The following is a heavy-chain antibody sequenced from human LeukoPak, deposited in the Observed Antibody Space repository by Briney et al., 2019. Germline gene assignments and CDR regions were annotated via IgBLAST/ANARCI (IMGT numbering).Heavy chain of an antibody. CDR2: INTNTGNP. CDR1: GGTFSSYA. D-gene: IGHD1-26*01. CDR3: ARASRNGSYHPQYYYYYYGMDV. J-gene: IGHJ6*02. Sequence: ASVKASCKASGGTFSSYAISWVRQAPGQGLEWMGWINTNTGNPTYAQGFTGRFVFFLDTSVSTAYLQISSLKAEDTAVYYCARASRNGSYHPQYYYYYYGMDVWGQGTTVTVSS. V-gene: IGHV7-4-1*02.